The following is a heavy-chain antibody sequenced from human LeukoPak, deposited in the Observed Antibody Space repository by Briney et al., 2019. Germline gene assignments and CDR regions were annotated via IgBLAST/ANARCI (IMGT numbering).Heavy chain of an antibody. V-gene: IGHV3-30-3*01. J-gene: IGHJ4*02. CDR1: GFTFSSYA. Sequence: GGSLRLSCAASGFTFSSYAMHGVRQAPGKGLEWVAVISYDGSNKYYADSVKGRFTISRDNSKNTLYLQMNSLRAEDTAVYYCARVVGGSYWPLIDYWGQGTLVTVSS. CDR2: ISYDGSNK. D-gene: IGHD1-26*01. CDR3: ARVVGGSYWPLIDY.